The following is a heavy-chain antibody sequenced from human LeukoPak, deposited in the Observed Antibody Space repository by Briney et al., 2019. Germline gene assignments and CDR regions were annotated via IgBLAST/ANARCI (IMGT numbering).Heavy chain of an antibody. CDR3: ARDRLIDY. D-gene: IGHD5-12*01. Sequence: PGGSLRLSCTASGFSFSGHWMHWARQLPGKGLVWVSRISPTGSTTSYADSVKGRFTISRDNAKNSLYLQMNSLRAEDTAVYYCARDRLIDYWGQGTLVTVSS. V-gene: IGHV3-74*01. CDR1: GFSFSGHW. J-gene: IGHJ4*02. CDR2: ISPTGSTT.